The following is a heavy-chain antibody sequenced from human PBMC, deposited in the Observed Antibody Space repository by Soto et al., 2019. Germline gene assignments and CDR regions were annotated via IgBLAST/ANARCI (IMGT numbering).Heavy chain of an antibody. CDR3: ERDGGKSGFYDAFDI. V-gene: IGHV3-30*01. D-gene: IGHD1-26*01. J-gene: IGHJ3*02. CDR2: VSYVGDNK. CDR1: GFTFRSYS. Sequence: GGSLRLSCVGSGFTFRSYSFHWVRQAPGRGLEWVALVSYVGDNKYYVESVKGRFTISRDNLKNAVYLQMDSLTADDTAVYYCERDGGKSGFYDAFDIWGQGTVVTVSS.